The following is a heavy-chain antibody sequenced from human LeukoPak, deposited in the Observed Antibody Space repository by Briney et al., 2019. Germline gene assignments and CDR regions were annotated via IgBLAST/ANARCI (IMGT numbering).Heavy chain of an antibody. D-gene: IGHD5-18*01. V-gene: IGHV4-39*01. CDR1: GGSVSSNSYY. CDR2: VFYKGSS. Sequence: PSETLSLTCSVSGGSVSSNSYYWAWIRQSPGKGLEWIGSVFYKGSSYYNPSLKSRVTISADTSKNEFSLKLSSVTAADTAVYYCARRLDTAMVTTHNFDYWGQGTLVTVSS. J-gene: IGHJ4*02. CDR3: ARRLDTAMVTTHNFDY.